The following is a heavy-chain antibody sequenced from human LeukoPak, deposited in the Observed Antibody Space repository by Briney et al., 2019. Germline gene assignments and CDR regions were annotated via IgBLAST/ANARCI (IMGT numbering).Heavy chain of an antibody. J-gene: IGHJ4*02. CDR3: ARDSYSSGWYFDY. Sequence: ASVKVSCKASGYTFTSYGISCVRQAPGQGLEWMGWISAYNGNTNYAQKLQGRVTMTTATSTSTAYMGLRSLRADDTAVYYCARDSYSSGWYFDYWGQGTLVTVSS. V-gene: IGHV1-18*01. D-gene: IGHD6-19*01. CDR2: ISAYNGNT. CDR1: GYTFTSYG.